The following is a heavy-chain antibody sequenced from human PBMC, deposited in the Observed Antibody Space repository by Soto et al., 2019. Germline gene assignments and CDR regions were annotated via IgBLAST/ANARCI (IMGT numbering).Heavy chain of an antibody. D-gene: IGHD6-19*01. Sequence: PGGSLRLSCVVSGFTFSTYSINWVRQAPGKGLEWVSYISSSRSTVYYADSVRGRFTISRDNAKNSLYLQMNSLRAEDTAVYYCARSSSPPDYWGPGTLVTVSS. CDR1: GFTFSTYS. CDR2: ISSSRSTV. CDR3: ARSSSPPDY. J-gene: IGHJ4*02. V-gene: IGHV3-48*01.